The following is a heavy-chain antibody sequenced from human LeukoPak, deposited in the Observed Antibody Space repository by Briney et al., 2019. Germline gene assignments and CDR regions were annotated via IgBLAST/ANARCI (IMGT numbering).Heavy chain of an antibody. CDR2: IYTSGST. CDR1: GGSISSGSYY. CDR3: ARAPYYDFWSGYSGWFDP. D-gene: IGHD3-3*01. J-gene: IGHJ5*02. Sequence: TSETLSLTCTVSGGSISSGSYYWSWIRQPAGKGLEWIGRIYTSGSTNYNPSLKSRVTISVDTSKNQFSLKLSSVTAADTAVYYCARAPYYDFWSGYSGWFDPWGQGTLVTVSS. V-gene: IGHV4-61*02.